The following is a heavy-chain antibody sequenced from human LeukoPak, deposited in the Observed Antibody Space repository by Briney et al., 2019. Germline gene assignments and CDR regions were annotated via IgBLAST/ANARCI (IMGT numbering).Heavy chain of an antibody. CDR1: GGSFSSYY. CDR2: IYNSGST. Sequence: SETLSLTCAVSGGSFSSYYWSWIRQPPGKGLEWIGYIYNSGSTYYNPSLKSRVTISLDTSKNQFSLKLSPVTAADTAIYYCATFKGSPYTYGPYYFDYWGQGTLVTVSS. CDR3: ATFKGSPYTYGPYYFDY. V-gene: IGHV4-59*01. D-gene: IGHD5-18*01. J-gene: IGHJ4*02.